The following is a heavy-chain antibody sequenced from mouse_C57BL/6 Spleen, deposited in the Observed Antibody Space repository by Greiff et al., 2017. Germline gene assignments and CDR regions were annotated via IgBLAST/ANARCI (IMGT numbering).Heavy chain of an antibody. Sequence: QVQLQQSGAELVRPGASVTLSCKASGYTFTDYEIHWVKQTPVHGLEWIGAIDPETGGTAYNQKFKGKAILTADKSSSTAYMELRSLTSEDSAVYYCTRKRGNPYAMDYWGQGTSVTVSS. CDR3: TRKRGNPYAMDY. CDR1: GYTFTDYE. CDR2: IDPETGGT. V-gene: IGHV1-15*01. D-gene: IGHD2-1*01. J-gene: IGHJ4*01.